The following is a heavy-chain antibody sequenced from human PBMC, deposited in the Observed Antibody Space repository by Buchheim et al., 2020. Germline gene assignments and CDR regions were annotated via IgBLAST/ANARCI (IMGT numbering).Heavy chain of an antibody. D-gene: IGHD2-8*01. Sequence: QVQLVQSGSELMKPGASVKVSCKAFGYTFTDFAMNWVRQDTGQGIEWMGWSNTKTGNPKKAQGFTGRFVFSLETSVSTTFLQFISLMPEDTAVYYCAIDINGLKSRFDPWGQGTL. J-gene: IGHJ5*02. CDR2: SNTKTGNP. CDR3: AIDINGLKSRFDP. V-gene: IGHV7-4-1*02. CDR1: GYTFTDFA.